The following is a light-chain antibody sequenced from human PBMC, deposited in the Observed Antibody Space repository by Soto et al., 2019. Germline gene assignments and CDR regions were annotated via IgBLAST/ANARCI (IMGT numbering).Light chain of an antibody. J-gene: IGKJ4*01. V-gene: IGKV3-11*01. Sequence: EIVLTQSPATLSLSPGERDTLSCRASQSVTSYLAWYQQKPGQPPRLLIYDASSRATGIPARFSGSGSGTDFTLTISSLEHEDFAVYYCQQRSDWPPLTVGGGTKVEIK. CDR3: QQRSDWPPLT. CDR2: DAS. CDR1: QSVTSY.